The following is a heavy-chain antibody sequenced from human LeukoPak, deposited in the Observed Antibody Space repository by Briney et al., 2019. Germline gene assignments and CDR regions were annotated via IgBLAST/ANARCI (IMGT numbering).Heavy chain of an antibody. Sequence: GESLKISCKGSGYSFTNYWIGWVRQMPGKGLEWMGIIYPGDSDTRYSPSFQGQVTISADRSINIAYLQWSSLKASDTATYYCARTRGSGTGPFDYWGQGTLVTVAS. CDR2: IYPGDSDT. CDR1: GYSFTNYW. J-gene: IGHJ4*02. CDR3: ARTRGSGTGPFDY. V-gene: IGHV5-51*01. D-gene: IGHD3-10*01.